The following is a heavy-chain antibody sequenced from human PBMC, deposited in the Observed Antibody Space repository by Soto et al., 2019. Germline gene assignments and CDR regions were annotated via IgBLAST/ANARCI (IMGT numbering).Heavy chain of an antibody. CDR1: GGSISSGGYS. J-gene: IGHJ4*02. D-gene: IGHD3-22*01. CDR2: IYHSGST. Sequence: SETLSLTCAVSGGSISSGGYSWSWIRQPPGKGLEWIGYIYHSGSTYYNPSLKSRVTISVDRSKNQFSLKLGSVTAADTAVYYCARVSLLYYYDSSGTFDYWGQGTLVTVSS. V-gene: IGHV4-30-2*01. CDR3: ARVSLLYYYDSSGTFDY.